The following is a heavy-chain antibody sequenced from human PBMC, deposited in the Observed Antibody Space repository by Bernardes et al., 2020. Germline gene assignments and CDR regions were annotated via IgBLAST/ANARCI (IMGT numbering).Heavy chain of an antibody. CDR1: GGSIRNYY. D-gene: IGHD3-22*01. CDR3: ARDLHYYDTSGTPRGYFDL. J-gene: IGHJ2*01. Sequence: SETLSLTCTVSGGSIRNYYWSWIRQPPGKGLEWIGYIYYSGSTNYNPSLKSRVSISVDTSKNQFSLKLSSVTAADTAVYYCARDLHYYDTSGTPRGYFDLWGRGTLVTVSS. V-gene: IGHV4-59*01. CDR2: IYYSGST.